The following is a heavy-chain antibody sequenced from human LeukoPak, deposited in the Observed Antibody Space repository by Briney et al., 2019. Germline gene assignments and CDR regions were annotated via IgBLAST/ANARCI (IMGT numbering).Heavy chain of an antibody. CDR1: GFTFSSYW. D-gene: IGHD2-15*01. J-gene: IGHJ5*02. CDR3: VRGGPSTWS. CDR2: INTDGYST. V-gene: IGHV3-74*01. Sequence: SGGSLRLSCAASGFTFSSYWMHWVRQAPGKGLVWVSRINTDGYSTSHADSVKGRFTISRDDAKNTVYLQMNNLRAEDTAVYYCVRGGPSTWSWGQGTLVTVSS.